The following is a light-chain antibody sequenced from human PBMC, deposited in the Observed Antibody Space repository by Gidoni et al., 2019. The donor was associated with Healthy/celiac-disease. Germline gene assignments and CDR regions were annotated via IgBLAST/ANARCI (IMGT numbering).Light chain of an antibody. Sequence: EIVMTQSPATLSVSPRERATLSCRARQSVSRNLAWYQQKPGQAPRLLIYGASTRATGIPARFSGSESGTEFTLTISSLQSEDFAVYYCQQYNNWPPWTFXQXTKVEIK. V-gene: IGKV3-15*01. CDR2: GAS. CDR3: QQYNNWPPWT. CDR1: QSVSRN. J-gene: IGKJ1*01.